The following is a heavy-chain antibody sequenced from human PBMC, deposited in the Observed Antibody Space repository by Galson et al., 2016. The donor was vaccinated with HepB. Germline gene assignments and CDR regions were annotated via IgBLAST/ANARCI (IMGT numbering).Heavy chain of an antibody. Sequence: ETLSLTCSVSGGSITDYRWSWIRQPPGKGLEWIGYFYGSGRTDYNPSLKSRVTLSVDTSKNQFSLKLSSMTAADTAVYYCARSGTYNIFDFWGQGTLVTVSS. D-gene: IGHD1-1*01. CDR3: ARSGTYNIFDF. V-gene: IGHV4-59*01. J-gene: IGHJ4*02. CDR1: GGSITDYR. CDR2: FYGSGRT.